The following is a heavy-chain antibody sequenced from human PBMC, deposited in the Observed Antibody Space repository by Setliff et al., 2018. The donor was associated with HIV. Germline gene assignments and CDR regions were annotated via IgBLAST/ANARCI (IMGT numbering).Heavy chain of an antibody. Sequence: SGFTVSTNYMSWVRQAPGKGLVWVSIIYTGGSTYYADSVKGRFTISRDNSKNTLYLQMKSLRVEDTALYYCARDCRVGWVFTYGMDVWGQGTLDTVSS. CDR2: IYTGGST. CDR1: GFTVSTNY. J-gene: IGHJ6*02. CDR3: ARDCRVGWVFTYGMDV. D-gene: IGHD6-13*01. V-gene: IGHV3-53*01.